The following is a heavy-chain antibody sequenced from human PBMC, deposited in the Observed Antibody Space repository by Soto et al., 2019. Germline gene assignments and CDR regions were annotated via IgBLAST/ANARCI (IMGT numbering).Heavy chain of an antibody. CDR2: MYHSGNT. CDR3: GRGVGSSPPRY. Sequence: KTSETLSLTCAVSGGSITSGGYSWGWIRQPPGQGLEWIGYMYHSGNTYYTPSLKGRVTISLDHSRNQFPLRLNSVTAADTAVYFCGRGVGSSPPRYWGRGTLVTVSS. CDR1: GGSITSGGYS. J-gene: IGHJ4*02. V-gene: IGHV4-30-2*01. D-gene: IGHD3-9*01.